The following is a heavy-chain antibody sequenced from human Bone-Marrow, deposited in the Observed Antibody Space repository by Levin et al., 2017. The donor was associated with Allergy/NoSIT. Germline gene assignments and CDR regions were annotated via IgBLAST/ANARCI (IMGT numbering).Heavy chain of an antibody. V-gene: IGHV4-31*03. CDR3: GSQNYDILTSY. J-gene: IGHJ4*02. CDR2: IYYSGST. D-gene: IGHD3-9*01. CDR1: GVSISSGAYY. Sequence: SETLSLTCTVSGVSISSGAYYWTWIRQHPGKGLEWIGYIYYSGSTYYNPSLKSRLTITADTSKNQFFLKLSSVTAADTAVYYCGSQNYDILTSYWGQGTLVTVS.